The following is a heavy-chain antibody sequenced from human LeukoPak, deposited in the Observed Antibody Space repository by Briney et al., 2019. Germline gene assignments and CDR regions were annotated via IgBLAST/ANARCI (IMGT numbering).Heavy chain of an antibody. J-gene: IGHJ4*02. CDR3: ARTPLYYYDSSGYFDY. Sequence: SETLSLTCTVSGGSISSSSYYWGWLRQPPGKGLEWIGSIYYSGSTYYNPSLKSRVTISVDTSKHQFSLKLSSVTAADTAVYYCARTPLYYYDSSGYFDYWGQGTLVTVSS. CDR1: GGSISSSSYY. D-gene: IGHD3-22*01. CDR2: IYYSGST. V-gene: IGHV4-39*01.